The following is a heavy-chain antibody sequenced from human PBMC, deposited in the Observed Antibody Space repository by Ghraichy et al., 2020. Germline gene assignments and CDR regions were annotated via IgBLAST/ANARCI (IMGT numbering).Heavy chain of an antibody. V-gene: IGHV3-30*04. D-gene: IGHD6-13*01. Sequence: GESLNISCAASGFTFSTYAMHWVRQAPGKGLEWVAVISYDGSNTYYADSVKGRFTISRDKSKNTLFLQMNSLRTEDTAVYYCARDSDSSSRWLDYWGQGTLLTVSS. J-gene: IGHJ4*02. CDR1: GFTFSTYA. CDR2: ISYDGSNT. CDR3: ARDSDSSSRWLDY.